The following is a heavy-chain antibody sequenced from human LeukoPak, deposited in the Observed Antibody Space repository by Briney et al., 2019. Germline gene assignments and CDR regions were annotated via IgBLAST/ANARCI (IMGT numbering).Heavy chain of an antibody. CDR1: GFTFSSYG. V-gene: IGHV3-33*01. J-gene: IGHJ5*02. CDR3: ARAKLELRYDWFDP. Sequence: GRSLRLSCAASGFTFSSYGMHCVRQAPGKGLECVAVIWYDRSNKYYADSVKGRFTMSRENSKNTLYLQMNSLRGEDTAVYYCARAKLELRYDWFDPWGQGTLVTV. D-gene: IGHD1-7*01. CDR2: IWYDRSNK.